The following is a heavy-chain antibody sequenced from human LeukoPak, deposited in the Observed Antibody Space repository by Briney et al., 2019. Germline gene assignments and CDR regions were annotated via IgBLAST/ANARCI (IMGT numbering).Heavy chain of an antibody. CDR1: GCTFTGYY. Sequence: VASVKVSCKVSGCTFTGYYMHWVRQAPGQGLEWMTWINPNSGGTNYAQKFQGRVTMTRDTSISTAYMELSRLRSDDTAVYYCARGPNYYYYYYMDVWGKRTTVTVSS. J-gene: IGHJ6*03. V-gene: IGHV1-2*02. CDR3: ARGPNYYYYYYMDV. CDR2: INPNSGGT.